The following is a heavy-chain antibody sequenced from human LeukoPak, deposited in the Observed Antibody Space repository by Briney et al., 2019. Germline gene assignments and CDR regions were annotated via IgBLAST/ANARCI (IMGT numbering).Heavy chain of an antibody. CDR2: INSDGSST. Sequence: GSLRLSCAASGFTLGSYWMHWVRQAPGKGLVWVSRINSDGSSTSYADSVKGRFTISRDNAKNTLYLQMNSLRAEDTAVYYCARGKRGYSYGFDYWGQGTLVTVSS. D-gene: IGHD5-18*01. J-gene: IGHJ4*02. V-gene: IGHV3-74*01. CDR1: GFTLGSYW. CDR3: ARGKRGYSYGFDY.